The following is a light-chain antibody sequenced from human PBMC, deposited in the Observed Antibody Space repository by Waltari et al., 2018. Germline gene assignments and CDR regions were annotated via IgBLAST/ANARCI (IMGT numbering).Light chain of an antibody. V-gene: IGLV2-14*03. Sequence: QSALTQPASVSGSPGQSVSISCTGTSSDFGAYKYVSWYQQHPGKAPKLIIYDVSDRPSGVSDRFSGSKSGNTASLIISGLQAEDEADYYCSPYSSSTTRVFGGGTKLTVL. CDR2: DVS. CDR3: SPYSSSTTRV. CDR1: SSDFGAYKY. J-gene: IGLJ3*02.